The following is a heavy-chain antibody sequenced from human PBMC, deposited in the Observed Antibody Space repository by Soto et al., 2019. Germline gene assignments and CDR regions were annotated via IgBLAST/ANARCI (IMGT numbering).Heavy chain of an antibody. Sequence: GGSLRLSCVASGFTFSGYGMHWVRQASGKGLEWVAVMSNDGSNKYYADSVKGRFTISRDNSKNMLYLQMNSLRTEDTAVYYCAKGSSSVYYYYYGIDVWGQGTTVTVSS. D-gene: IGHD6-6*01. CDR3: AKGSSSVYYYYYGIDV. J-gene: IGHJ6*02. CDR1: GFTFSGYG. CDR2: MSNDGSNK. V-gene: IGHV3-30*18.